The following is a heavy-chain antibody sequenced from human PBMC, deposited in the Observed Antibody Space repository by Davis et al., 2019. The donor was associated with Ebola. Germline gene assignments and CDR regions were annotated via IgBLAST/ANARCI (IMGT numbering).Heavy chain of an antibody. CDR2: IIPIFGTA. D-gene: IGHD3-10*01. V-gene: IGHV1-69*13. CDR3: ARLRSGMAKGAFDY. CDR1: GGTFSSYA. J-gene: IGHJ4*02. Sequence: AASVKVSCKASGGTFSSYAISWVRQAPGPGLEWMGGIIPIFGTANYAQKFQGRVTITADESTSTAYMELSSLRSEDTAVYYCARLRSGMAKGAFDYWGQGTLVTVSS.